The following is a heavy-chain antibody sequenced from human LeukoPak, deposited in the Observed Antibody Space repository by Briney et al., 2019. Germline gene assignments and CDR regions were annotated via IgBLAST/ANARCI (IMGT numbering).Heavy chain of an antibody. V-gene: IGHV3-11*06. J-gene: IGHJ4*02. Sequence: GGSLRLSCAASGFTFSDYYMTWIRQAPGKGLEWVSYISSSSIYTNYADSVKGRFTISRDNTKNSLYLQMNTLRAEDTAVYYCARDGDGRYGEDYFDYWGQGTLVTASS. CDR2: ISSSSIYT. CDR1: GFTFSDYY. CDR3: ARDGDGRYGEDYFDY. D-gene: IGHD7-27*01.